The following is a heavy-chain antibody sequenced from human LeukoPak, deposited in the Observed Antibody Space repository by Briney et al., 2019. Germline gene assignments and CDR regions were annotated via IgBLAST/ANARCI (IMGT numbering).Heavy chain of an antibody. V-gene: IGHV3-30-3*01. CDR3: ARDEGILGAARPLDY. J-gene: IGHJ4*02. D-gene: IGHD6-6*01. CDR1: GFTFSSYA. CDR2: ISYGGSNK. Sequence: GGSLRLSCAASGFTFSSYAMHWVRQAPGKGLEWVAVISYGGSNKYYADSVKGRFTISRDNSKNTLYLQMNSLRAEDTAVYYCARDEGILGAARPLDYWGQGTLVAVSS.